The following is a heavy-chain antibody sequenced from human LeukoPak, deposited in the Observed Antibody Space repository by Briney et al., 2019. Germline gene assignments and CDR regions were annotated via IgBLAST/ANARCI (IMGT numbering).Heavy chain of an antibody. J-gene: IGHJ3*02. CDR1: GGSISSYY. CDR2: IYYSGST. V-gene: IGHV4-59*08. CDR3: ARHGPMDAFDI. Sequence: SETLSLTCTVSGGSISSYYWSWIRQPPGKGLEWIGYIYYSGSTNYNPSLKSRVTISVDTSKNQFSLKLSSVTAADTAVYYCARHGPMDAFDIWGQGTKVTVSS.